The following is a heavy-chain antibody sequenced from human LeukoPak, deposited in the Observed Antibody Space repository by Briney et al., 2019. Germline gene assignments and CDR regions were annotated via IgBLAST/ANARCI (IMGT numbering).Heavy chain of an antibody. Sequence: ASVKVSCKASGYTFTSYAMNWVRQAPGQGLEWMGWINTNTGNPTYAQGLTGRFVFSLDTSVSTAYLQISSLKAEDTAVYYCARDGVYYDRPRGAFDIWGQGTMVTVSS. CDR2: INTNTGNP. V-gene: IGHV7-4-1*02. CDR3: ARDGVYYDRPRGAFDI. D-gene: IGHD3-22*01. J-gene: IGHJ3*02. CDR1: GYTFTSYA.